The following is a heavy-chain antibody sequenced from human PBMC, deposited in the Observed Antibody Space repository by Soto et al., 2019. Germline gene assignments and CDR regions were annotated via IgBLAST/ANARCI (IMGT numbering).Heavy chain of an antibody. CDR1: GFTFRSYD. CDR2: ISYDGSNK. V-gene: IGHV3-30-3*01. Sequence: QVQLVESGGGVVQPGRSLRLSCSASGFTFRSYDMHWVRQAPGKGLEWVAVISYDGSNKYYADSVKGRFTISRDNSKNTLYLQMNSLRAEDTAVYYCARDVGYDFWIGYRSGMDVWGQGTTVTVSS. CDR3: ARDVGYDFWIGYRSGMDV. J-gene: IGHJ6*02. D-gene: IGHD3-3*01.